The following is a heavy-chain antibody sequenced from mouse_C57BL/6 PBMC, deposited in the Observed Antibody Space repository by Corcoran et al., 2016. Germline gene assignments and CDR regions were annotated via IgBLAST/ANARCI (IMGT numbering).Heavy chain of an antibody. V-gene: IGHV1-80*01. J-gene: IGHJ2*01. CDR3: ARAERYGSSFDY. Sequence: QVQLQQSGAELVKPGASVKISCKASGYAFSSYWMNWVKQRPGKGLEWIGQIYPGDGDTNYNGKFKGKATLTADKSSSTAYMQLSSLTSEDSAVYFCARAERYGSSFDYWGQGTTLTVSS. CDR1: GYAFSSYW. D-gene: IGHD1-1*01. CDR2: IYPGDGDT.